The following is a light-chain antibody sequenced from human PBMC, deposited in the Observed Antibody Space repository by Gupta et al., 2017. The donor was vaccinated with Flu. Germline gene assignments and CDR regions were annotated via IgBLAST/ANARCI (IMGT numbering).Light chain of an antibody. Sequence: GNLALSPGERATLSCRASQSVSSNYLAWYQQKPGQAPRLLIYGASSRATGIPDRVSGSGSGTDFTRTVSRLEPEDFAVYYCQQYGRSPFTCGPGTKVDFK. CDR1: QSVSSNY. CDR2: GAS. J-gene: IGKJ3*01. CDR3: QQYGRSPFT. V-gene: IGKV3-20*01.